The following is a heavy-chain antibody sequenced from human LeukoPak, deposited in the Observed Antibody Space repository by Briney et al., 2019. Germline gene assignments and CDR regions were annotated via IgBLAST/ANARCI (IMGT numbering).Heavy chain of an antibody. CDR2: IYTSGSP. CDR3: ARDTGSSLSANWFDP. J-gene: IGHJ5*02. D-gene: IGHD6-13*01. CDR1: GGSISSYY. Sequence: SETLSLTCTVSGGSISSYYWSWIRQPAGKGLEWIGRIYTSGSPNYNPSLKSRITMTVDTSKNQFSLKLSSVSAADTALYYCARDTGSSLSANWFDPWGQGTLVTVSS. V-gene: IGHV4-4*07.